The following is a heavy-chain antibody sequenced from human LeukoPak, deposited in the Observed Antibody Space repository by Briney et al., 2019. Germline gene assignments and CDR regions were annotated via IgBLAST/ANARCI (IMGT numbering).Heavy chain of an antibody. CDR3: ARGKVDGDDFGY. J-gene: IGHJ4*02. D-gene: IGHD4-17*01. CDR2: INPSSGT. V-gene: IGHV1-2*02. CDR1: GYTFTGYY. Sequence: GASVKVSFKASGYTFTGYYIHWVRQAPGQGLEWMGWINPSSGTNYAQKFQGRVSMTRDSSTSTAYMEVSRLRSDDTAVYYCARGKVDGDDFGYWGQGTLVTVSS.